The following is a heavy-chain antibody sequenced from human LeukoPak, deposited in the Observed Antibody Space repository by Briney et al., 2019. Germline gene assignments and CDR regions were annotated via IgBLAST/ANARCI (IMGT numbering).Heavy chain of an antibody. V-gene: IGHV4-39*01. CDR1: GGSISSSSYY. J-gene: IGHJ5*02. CDR3: ARHAEQWLVREDWFDP. CDR2: IYYSGST. D-gene: IGHD6-19*01. Sequence: SETLSLTCTVSGGSISSSSYYRGWIRQPPGKGLEWIGSIYYSGSTYYNPSLKSRVTISVDTSKNQFSLKLSSVTAADTAVYYCARHAEQWLVREDWFDPWGQGTLVTVSS.